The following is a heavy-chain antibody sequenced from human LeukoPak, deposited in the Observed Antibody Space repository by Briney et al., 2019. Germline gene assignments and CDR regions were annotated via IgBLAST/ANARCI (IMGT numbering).Heavy chain of an antibody. CDR3: AATYYYDSSVDY. V-gene: IGHV4-59*08. J-gene: IGHJ4*02. CDR2: IYCSGRT. Sequence: PSETLSLTCTVSGGSTSSYYWSWIRQPPGKGLEWIGYIYCSGRTNYNPSLKSRVTISVDTSKNQCSLKLSSVTAADTAVYYCAATYYYDSSVDYWGQGTLVTVSS. D-gene: IGHD3-22*01. CDR1: GGSTSSYY.